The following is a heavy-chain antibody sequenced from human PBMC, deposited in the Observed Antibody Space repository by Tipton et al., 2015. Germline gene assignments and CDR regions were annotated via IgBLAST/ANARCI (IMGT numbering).Heavy chain of an antibody. CDR2: VYPGGGT. D-gene: IGHD5-24*01. CDR1: GYSINNDYY. V-gene: IGHV4-38-2*02. CDR3: ARDLEHGMDV. J-gene: IGHJ6*02. Sequence: GLVKPSETMSLTCDVSGYSINNDYYWGWIRQAPEKGLEWIGFVYPGGGTYYNPSLKSRVTILVDTTQNQVSLRLTSVTAADTAVYYCARDLEHGMDVWGQGTTVTVSS.